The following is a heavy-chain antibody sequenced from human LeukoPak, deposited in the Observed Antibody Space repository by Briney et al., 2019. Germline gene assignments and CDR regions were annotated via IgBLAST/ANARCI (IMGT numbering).Heavy chain of an antibody. CDR1: GFTFNDYY. CDR3: ATDGAGFDT. CDR2: INIGGTNT. Sequence: GSLRLFCAASGFTFNDYYMSWIRQAPGKGLEWLSYINIGGTNTHYADSVKGRFTISRDNAKKSLYLEMNNLRAEDTAVYYCATDGAGFDTWGQGVLVTVSS. V-gene: IGHV3-11*01. J-gene: IGHJ5*02.